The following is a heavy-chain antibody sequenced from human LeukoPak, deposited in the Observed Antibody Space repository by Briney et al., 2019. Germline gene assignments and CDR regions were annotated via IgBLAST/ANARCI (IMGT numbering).Heavy chain of an antibody. J-gene: IGHJ4*02. CDR1: GFTFSTSW. CDR2: INPDGRIT. V-gene: IGHV3-74*01. Sequence: GRSLRLACAASGFTFSTSWMHWVRQVPGKGLVWLSRINPDGRITNYAHSVKGRFTTSRDNATNMLYLLINSRRGDEKAVYYCGRAPPGTSDYWGQGTLVTVSS. CDR3: GRAPPGTSDY. D-gene: IGHD3-10*01.